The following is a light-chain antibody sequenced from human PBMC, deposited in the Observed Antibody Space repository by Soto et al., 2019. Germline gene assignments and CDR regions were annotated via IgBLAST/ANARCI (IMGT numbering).Light chain of an antibody. CDR2: EVT. V-gene: IGLV2-8*01. CDR1: SSDVGGYDY. J-gene: IGLJ1*01. CDR3: SSYGGSNNFYV. Sequence: QSALTQPPSASGSPGQSVTISCTGTSSDVGGYDYVSWYQQHPGEAPKLIIYEVTKRPSGVPDRFSGSKSDTTASLTVSGLQAEDEADYYCSSYGGSNNFYVFGTGTKLIVL.